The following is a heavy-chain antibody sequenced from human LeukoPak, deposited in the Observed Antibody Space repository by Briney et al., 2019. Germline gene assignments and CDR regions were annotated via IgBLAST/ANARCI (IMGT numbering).Heavy chain of an antibody. CDR3: ARGLATAQGEAAMPL. CDR1: GGSISSGSYY. V-gene: IGHV4-31*03. CDR2: SYYSGSA. J-gene: IGHJ4*02. Sequence: SETLSLTCTVSGGSISSGSYYWTWIRQHPGKGLDWIGYSYYSGSAYYNPSLKSRVTISVDTSKNQFSLKLSSVTAADTAVYYCARGLATAQGEAAMPLWGQGTLVTVSS. D-gene: IGHD2-2*01.